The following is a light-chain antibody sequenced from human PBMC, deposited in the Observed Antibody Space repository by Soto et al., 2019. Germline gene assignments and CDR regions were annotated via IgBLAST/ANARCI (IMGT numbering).Light chain of an antibody. Sequence: QSVLTQPPSVSGAPGQRVTISCTGTSFYIGAGYDVHWYQQLPGTAPKLLIYGNSNRPSGVPDRFSGSKSGTSVSLAITGLQAEDEADYYCQSYDSSLSGSVFGGGTKLTVL. CDR1: SFYIGAGYD. V-gene: IGLV1-40*01. J-gene: IGLJ3*02. CDR3: QSYDSSLSGSV. CDR2: GNS.